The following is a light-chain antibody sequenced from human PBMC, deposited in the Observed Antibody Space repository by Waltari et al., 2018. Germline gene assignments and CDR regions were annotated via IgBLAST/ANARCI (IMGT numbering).Light chain of an antibody. Sequence: QSVVTQPPSASGTPGQRVTISCSGSSSNIGSHSENWYQQLPGTAPKLLIYSNNQWPSGVPDRFSGSKSGTSASLAISGLQSEDEADYYCAAWDDSLNGVVFGGGTKLTVL. J-gene: IGLJ2*01. CDR1: SSNIGSHS. V-gene: IGLV1-44*01. CDR2: SNN. CDR3: AAWDDSLNGVV.